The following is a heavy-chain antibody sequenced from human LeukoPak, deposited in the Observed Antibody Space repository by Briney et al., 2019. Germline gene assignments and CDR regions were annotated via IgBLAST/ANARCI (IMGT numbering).Heavy chain of an antibody. CDR1: GFTFSSYE. D-gene: IGHD3-10*01. Sequence: GGSLRLSCAASGFTFSSYEMNWVRQAPGKGLEWVSYISSSGSTIYYADSVKGRFTISRDNSKNTLYLQMNSLRAEDTAVYYCARERPSRGVFDAFDIWGQGTMVTVSS. V-gene: IGHV3-48*03. CDR3: ARERPSRGVFDAFDI. CDR2: ISSSGSTI. J-gene: IGHJ3*02.